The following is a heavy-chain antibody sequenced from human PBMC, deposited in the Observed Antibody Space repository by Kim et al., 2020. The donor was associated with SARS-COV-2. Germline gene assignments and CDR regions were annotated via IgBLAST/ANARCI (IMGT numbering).Heavy chain of an antibody. Sequence: GGFLRLSCAASGFTVSSNYMSWVRQAPGKGLEWVSVIYSGGSTYYADSVKGRFTISRDNSKNTLYLQMNSLRAEDTAVYYCAGRLRGWYFDLWGRGTLVTVSS. CDR2: IYSGGST. J-gene: IGHJ2*01. D-gene: IGHD4-17*01. V-gene: IGHV3-53*01. CDR1: GFTVSSNY. CDR3: AGRLRGWYFDL.